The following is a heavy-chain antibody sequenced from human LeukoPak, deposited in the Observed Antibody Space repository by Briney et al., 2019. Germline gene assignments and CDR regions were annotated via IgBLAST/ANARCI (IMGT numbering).Heavy chain of an antibody. V-gene: IGHV3-48*02. Sequence: PGGSLRLSCVASGFTFSSYSMNWVRQAPRKGLEWVSYISSSSSTIYYADYVKGRFTISRDNAKNSLYLQMNSLRDEDTAVYYCASLSSRHDYWGQGTLVTVSS. J-gene: IGHJ4*02. D-gene: IGHD6-13*01. CDR2: ISSSSSTI. CDR1: GFTFSSYS. CDR3: ASLSSRHDY.